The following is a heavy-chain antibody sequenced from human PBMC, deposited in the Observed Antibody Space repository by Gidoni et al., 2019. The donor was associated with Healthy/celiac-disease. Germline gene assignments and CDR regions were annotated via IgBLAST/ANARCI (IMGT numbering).Heavy chain of an antibody. D-gene: IGHD2-15*01. CDR3: ARAAKHCSGGSCYSRSDY. J-gene: IGHJ4*02. CDR1: GYTFTGHS. V-gene: IGHV1-2*06. CDR2: INPNSGGT. Sequence: QVQLVQSGAEVKKPGASVKVSCKASGYTFTGHSRHWVRQAPGQGLEWMGRINPNSGGTNYEQKFQGRVTMTRDTSISTAYMELSRLRSDDTAVYYCARAAKHCSGGSCYSRSDYWGQGTLVTVSS.